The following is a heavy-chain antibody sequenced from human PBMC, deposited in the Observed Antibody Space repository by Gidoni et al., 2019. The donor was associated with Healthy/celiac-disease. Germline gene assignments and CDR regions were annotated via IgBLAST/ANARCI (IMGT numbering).Heavy chain of an antibody. Sequence: VQLHQCRAGLLTPSATLSLICAVYSGSFSGYYWSWIRQPPGKGLEWIGEINHSGSTNYHPSLKSRVTISVDTSKNQFSLKLSSVTAADTAVYYCARGVRVVVTAIPRPYYFDYWGQGTLVTVSS. V-gene: IGHV4-34*01. CDR3: ARGVRVVVTAIPRPYYFDY. J-gene: IGHJ4*02. D-gene: IGHD2-21*02. CDR1: SGSFSGYY. CDR2: INHSGST.